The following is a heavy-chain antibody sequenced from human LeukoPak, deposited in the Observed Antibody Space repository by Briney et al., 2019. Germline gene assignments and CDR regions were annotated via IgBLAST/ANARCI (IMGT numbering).Heavy chain of an antibody. CDR2: IYSGGST. CDR3: ARAGSDYDLWTGYHYYIGV. CDR1: GFTVSSNY. Sequence: GGSLRLSCAASGFTVSSNYMSWVRQAPGKGLEWVSVIYSGGSTHYADSVKGRFTISRDNSKNTLYLQMNSLRAEDTAMYYCARAGSDYDLWTGYHYYIGVWGKGTTVTVSS. J-gene: IGHJ6*03. D-gene: IGHD3-3*01. V-gene: IGHV3-53*01.